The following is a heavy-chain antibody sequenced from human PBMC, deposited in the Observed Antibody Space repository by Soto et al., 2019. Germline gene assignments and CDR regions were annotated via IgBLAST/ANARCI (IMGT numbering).Heavy chain of an antibody. Sequence: EVQLLESGGGLVQPGGSLRLSCAASGFTFSSYAMSWVRQAPGKGLEWVSAISGSGGSTYYADSVKGRFTISRDNSKNTLYLQMNSLRAEDTAVYYCARDLAIGSVKGWVDYWGQGTLVTVSS. J-gene: IGHJ4*02. D-gene: IGHD3-3*02. CDR3: ARDLAIGSVKGWVDY. CDR1: GFTFSSYA. V-gene: IGHV3-23*01. CDR2: ISGSGGST.